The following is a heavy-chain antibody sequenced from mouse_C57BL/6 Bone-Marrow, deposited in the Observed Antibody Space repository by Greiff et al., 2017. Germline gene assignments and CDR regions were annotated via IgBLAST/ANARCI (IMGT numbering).Heavy chain of an antibody. V-gene: IGHV14-4*01. J-gene: IGHJ4*01. Sequence: VQLQQSGAELVRPGASVKLSCTASGFNIKDDYMHWVKQRPEQGLEWIGWIAPENGDTAYASKFQGKATITADTSSNTAYLQISSLTSEDTAVYYCTPSSHAMDYWGQGTSVTVSS. CDR3: TPSSHAMDY. CDR1: GFNIKDDY. D-gene: IGHD1-1*01. CDR2: IAPENGDT.